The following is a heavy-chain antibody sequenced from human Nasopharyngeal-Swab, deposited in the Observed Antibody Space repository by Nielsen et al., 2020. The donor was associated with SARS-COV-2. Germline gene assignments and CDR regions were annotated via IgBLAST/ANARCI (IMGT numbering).Heavy chain of an antibody. CDR1: GGTFSSYA. CDR2: IIPILGIA. Sequence: SVKVSCKASGGTFSSYAISWVRQAPGQGLEWMGRIIPILGIANYAQKFQGRVTINADKSTSTAYMELSSLRSEDTAVYYCRRMANWGDVDYWGQGTLVTVSS. V-gene: IGHV1-69*04. D-gene: IGHD3-16*01. J-gene: IGHJ4*02. CDR3: RRMANWGDVDY.